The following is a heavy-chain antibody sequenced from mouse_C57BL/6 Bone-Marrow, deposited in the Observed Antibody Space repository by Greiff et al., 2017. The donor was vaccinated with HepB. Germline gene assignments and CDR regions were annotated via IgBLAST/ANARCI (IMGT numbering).Heavy chain of an antibody. D-gene: IGHD2-2*01. CDR3: ARVPGYYFDY. Sequence: EVQLKESGPGLVKPSQSLSLTCSVTGYSITSGYYWNWIRQFPGNKLEWMGYISYDGSNNYNPSLKNRISITRDTSKNQFFLKLNSVTTEDTATYYCARVPGYYFDYWGQGTTLTVSS. V-gene: IGHV3-6*01. J-gene: IGHJ2*01. CDR2: ISYDGSN. CDR1: GYSITSGYY.